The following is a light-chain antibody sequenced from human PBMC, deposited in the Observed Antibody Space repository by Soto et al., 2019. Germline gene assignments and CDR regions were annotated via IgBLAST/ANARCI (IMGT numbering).Light chain of an antibody. V-gene: IGKV1-39*01. Sequence: IQMPTSPFSLSASVFYILTITCRASQSIGSYLNWYPQKAGKAPNLLIYAASSLQSGVPSRFSGSGSGTDFTLTISSLQPEDFGTYYCQQSNSAPLNCGGGTKVDIK. J-gene: IGKJ4*01. CDR3: QQSNSAPLN. CDR2: AAS. CDR1: QSIGSY.